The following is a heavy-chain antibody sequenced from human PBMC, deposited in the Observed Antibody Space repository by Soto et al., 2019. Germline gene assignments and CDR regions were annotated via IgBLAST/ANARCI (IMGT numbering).Heavy chain of an antibody. CDR1: GFSLSTSGVG. CDR3: AHRRRYYDSSGYYYLDY. Sequence: QITLKESGPTLVKPTQTLTLTRTFSGFSLSTSGVGVGWIRQPPGKALEWLALIYWDDDKRYSPSLKSRLTTTKDTSTNQVVLTMTNMDPVDTATYYCAHRRRYYDSSGYYYLDYWGQGTLVTVSS. D-gene: IGHD3-22*01. CDR2: IYWDDDK. V-gene: IGHV2-5*02. J-gene: IGHJ4*02.